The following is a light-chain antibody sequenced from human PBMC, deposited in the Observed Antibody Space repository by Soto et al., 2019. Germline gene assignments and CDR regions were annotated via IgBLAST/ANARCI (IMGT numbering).Light chain of an antibody. CDR3: QLYGPSPST. J-gene: IGKJ2*01. Sequence: DIVLTQSPGTLSLSPGERATLSCRASRSVTSYFAWYQQKPGQAPRLLIYDVSTRATGIPDRFSGSGSGTDFTLTISRLEPEDFAVYYCQLYGPSPSTFGQGTNLEI. CDR2: DVS. CDR1: RSVTSY. V-gene: IGKV3-20*01.